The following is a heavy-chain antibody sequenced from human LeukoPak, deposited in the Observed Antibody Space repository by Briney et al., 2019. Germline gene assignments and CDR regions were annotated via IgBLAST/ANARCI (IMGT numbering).Heavy chain of an antibody. CDR2: LNGDGTST. Sequence: GGSLRLSCAASGFTFSSYWMHWVRQAPGKGPVWVSRLNGDGTSTSYADSVKGRFTISRDNAKSTVYLQMNSLRVEDTAVYYCARTQLLPDDVLDFWGQGTMVTVSS. J-gene: IGHJ3*01. CDR1: GFTFSSYW. CDR3: ARTQLLPDDVLDF. V-gene: IGHV3-74*01. D-gene: IGHD2-21*01.